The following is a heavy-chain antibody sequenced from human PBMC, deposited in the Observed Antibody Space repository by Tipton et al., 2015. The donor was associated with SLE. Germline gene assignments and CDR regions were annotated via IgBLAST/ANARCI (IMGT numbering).Heavy chain of an antibody. J-gene: IGHJ4*02. CDR1: GGSFSGYY. V-gene: IGHV4-34*01. CDR2: INHSGST. Sequence: TLSLTCAVYGGSFSGYYWSWIRQPPGKGLEWIGEINHSGSTNYNPSLKSRVTISVDTSKNQFSLKLSSVTAADTAVYYCARIGIYYDSSGYLDYWGQGKLITVSS. D-gene: IGHD3-22*01. CDR3: ARIGIYYDSSGYLDY.